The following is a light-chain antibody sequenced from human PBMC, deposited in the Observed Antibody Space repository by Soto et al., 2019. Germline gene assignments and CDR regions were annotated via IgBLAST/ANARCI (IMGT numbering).Light chain of an antibody. V-gene: IGKV1-39*01. J-gene: IGKJ5*01. CDR2: SAW. CDR1: QNMRSH. CDR3: QQSYSTAIN. Sequence: DIQMTQAPSAQSASVGGTVTITCRPSQNMRSHVNWDQKKLGNAPELMIYSAWRLQRGVPSRYSGSRSGTDETLTMTNMQPEDLADYNCQQSYSTAINLGQGTRLEI.